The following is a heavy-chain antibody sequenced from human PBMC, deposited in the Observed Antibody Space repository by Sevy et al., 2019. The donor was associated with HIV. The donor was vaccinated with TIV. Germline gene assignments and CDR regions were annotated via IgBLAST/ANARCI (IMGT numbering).Heavy chain of an antibody. Sequence: GGSLRLSCAASGFAFSNYAMHWVRQAPGKGLEWVAVIGYDTINKDYADSVKGRFTISRDNSKNTLYLQMNSLRAEDTAVYYCAKFPPERAFDIWCQGTMVTVSS. J-gene: IGHJ3*02. CDR2: IGYDTINK. V-gene: IGHV3-30*18. CDR1: GFAFSNYA. CDR3: AKFPPERAFDI.